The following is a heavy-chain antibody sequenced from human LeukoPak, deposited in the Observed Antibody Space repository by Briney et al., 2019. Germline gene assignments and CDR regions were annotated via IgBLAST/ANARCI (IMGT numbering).Heavy chain of an antibody. Sequence: SETLSLTCTVSAGSISSGSYYWSWIRQPAGKGLEWIGRIYTSGSTNYNPSLKSRVTISVDTSKNQFSLKLSSVTAADTAVHYCARGRRIAAAGRGVDYWGQGTLVTVTS. J-gene: IGHJ4*02. CDR3: ARGRRIAAAGRGVDY. CDR1: AGSISSGSYY. V-gene: IGHV4-61*02. D-gene: IGHD6-13*01. CDR2: IYTSGST.